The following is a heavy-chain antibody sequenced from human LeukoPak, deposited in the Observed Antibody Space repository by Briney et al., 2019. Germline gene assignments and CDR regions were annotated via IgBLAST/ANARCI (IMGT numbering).Heavy chain of an antibody. J-gene: IGHJ4*02. V-gene: IGHV3-7*01. CDR2: IDRDGGVR. D-gene: IGHD1-14*01. CDR1: GFSFSSYG. CDR3: ARDPGSSAFDL. Sequence: PGESLRLSCAASGFSFSSYGMSWVRQTPENGLEFVGNIDRDGGVRNYMDSLKGRCTISRDNGKKSLYLEINSLRADDAAVYYCARDPGSSAFDLWGRGALVTVSS.